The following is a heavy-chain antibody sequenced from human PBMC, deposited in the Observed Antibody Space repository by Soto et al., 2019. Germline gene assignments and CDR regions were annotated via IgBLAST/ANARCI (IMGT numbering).Heavy chain of an antibody. CDR2: ISGSGGST. Sequence: HPVGSLRLSCAASGFTFSSYAMSWVRQAPGKGLEWVSAISGSGGSTYYADSVKGRFTISRDNSKNTLYLQMNSLRAEDTAVYYCAKDAWGVYSLPRYWGQGTLVTVSS. D-gene: IGHD3-16*01. V-gene: IGHV3-23*01. J-gene: IGHJ4*02. CDR3: AKDAWGVYSLPRY. CDR1: GFTFSSYA.